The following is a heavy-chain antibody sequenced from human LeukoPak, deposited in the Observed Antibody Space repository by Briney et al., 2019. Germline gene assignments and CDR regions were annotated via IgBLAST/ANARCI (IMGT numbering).Heavy chain of an antibody. J-gene: IGHJ4*02. CDR2: ISGNGGST. V-gene: IGHV3-23*01. CDR1: GFTSSSYG. D-gene: IGHD3-3*01. CDR3: AKLHDFWSGYCDF. Sequence: GGSLRLSCAASGFTSSSYGVNWVRQAPGKGLEWVSTISGNGGSTYYADSVQGRFTISRDNSKNTLYLRMNSLRAEDTAVYYCAKLHDFWSGYCDFWGQGTLVTVSS.